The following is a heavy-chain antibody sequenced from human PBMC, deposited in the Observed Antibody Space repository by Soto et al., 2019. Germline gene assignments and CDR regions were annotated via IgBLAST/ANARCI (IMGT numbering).Heavy chain of an antibody. CDR2: MSGSSSTT. CDR3: AKNQERELPRVIDF. CDR1: GLTFSNYA. J-gene: IGHJ4*02. Sequence: GGSLRLSCATSGLTFSNYAMIWVRQAPGGGLEWVSSMSGSSSTTYYADSVRGRFTISRDRSKNTLYLQMSSLRAEDTALYYCAKNQERELPRVIDFWGQGTLVTVSS. D-gene: IGHD1-7*01. V-gene: IGHV3-23*01.